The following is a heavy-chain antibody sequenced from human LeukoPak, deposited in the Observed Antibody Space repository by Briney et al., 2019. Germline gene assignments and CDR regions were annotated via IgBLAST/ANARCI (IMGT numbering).Heavy chain of an antibody. CDR2: IIPIFGTA. CDR3: ATSVSSGWPSFDY. Sequence: SVKVSCKASGGTFSSYAISWVRQAPGQGLEWMGGIIPIFGTANYAQKFQGRVTITADESTSTAYMELSSLRSEDTAVYYCATSVSSGWPSFDYWGQGTLVTVSS. CDR1: GGTFSSYA. V-gene: IGHV1-69*13. J-gene: IGHJ4*02. D-gene: IGHD6-19*01.